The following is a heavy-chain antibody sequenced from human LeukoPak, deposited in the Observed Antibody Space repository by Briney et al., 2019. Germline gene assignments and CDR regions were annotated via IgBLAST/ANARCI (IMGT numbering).Heavy chain of an antibody. Sequence: SQTLSLTCTVSGGSISSYYWSWIRQHPGKGLEWIGHIYYSGNTNYNPSLKSRVTISVDTSKNQFSLKLSSVTAADTAVYHCARGDRSGPWDYWGQGTLVTVSS. CDR3: ARGDRSGPWDY. D-gene: IGHD3-22*01. CDR2: IYYSGNT. CDR1: GGSISSYY. V-gene: IGHV4-59*01. J-gene: IGHJ4*02.